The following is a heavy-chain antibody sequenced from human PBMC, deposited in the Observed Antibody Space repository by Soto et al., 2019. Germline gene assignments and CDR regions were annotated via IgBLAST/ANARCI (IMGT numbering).Heavy chain of an antibody. CDR1: GGSISSGPYS. J-gene: IGHJ6*02. V-gene: IGHV4-39*01. CDR3: AILGGYCSGTSCYGYYGMDV. D-gene: IGHD2-2*01. Sequence: SETLSLTCTVSGGSISSGPYSWVWIRQPPGKGLKWIGTFHYSGSTYYSPSLEGRVTISVDTSKNQFSLKVSSVTAADTAVYYCAILGGYCSGTSCYGYYGMDVWGQGTTVTVSS. CDR2: FHYSGST.